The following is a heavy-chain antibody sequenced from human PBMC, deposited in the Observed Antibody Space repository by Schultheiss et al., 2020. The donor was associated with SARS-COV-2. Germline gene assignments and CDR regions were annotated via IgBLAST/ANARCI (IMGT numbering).Heavy chain of an antibody. Sequence: SQTLSLTCTVSGGSISSGGYYWSWIRQHPGKGLEWIGYIYYSGSTNYNPSLKSRVTISVDTSKNQFSLNLSSVTAADTAIYYCARDYSNYVRGWFDPWGQGTLVTVSS. V-gene: IGHV4-61*08. CDR2: IYYSGST. J-gene: IGHJ5*02. CDR1: GGSISSGGYY. CDR3: ARDYSNYVRGWFDP. D-gene: IGHD4-11*01.